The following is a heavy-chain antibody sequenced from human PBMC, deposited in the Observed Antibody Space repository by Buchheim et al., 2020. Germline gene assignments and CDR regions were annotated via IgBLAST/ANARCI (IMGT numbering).Heavy chain of an antibody. CDR3: TRDRVGPTDY. Sequence: QVQLVQSGAEVKRPGASVKVSCRTSGYSFIDYYIHWVRQAPRQGLEWMGRINPNSGATDYARQFRGRVTLTRDTSINTAYMEVTGLTSDGTALYYCTRDRVGPTDYWGQGT. D-gene: IGHD1-26*01. CDR2: INPNSGAT. V-gene: IGHV1-2*06. J-gene: IGHJ4*02. CDR1: GYSFIDYY.